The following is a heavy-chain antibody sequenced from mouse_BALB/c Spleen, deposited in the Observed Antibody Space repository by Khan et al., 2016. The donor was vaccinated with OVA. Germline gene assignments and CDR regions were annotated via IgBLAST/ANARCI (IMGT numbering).Heavy chain of an antibody. J-gene: IGHJ2*01. CDR3: ARTGYYYFDY. CDR1: GFTFSGFG. V-gene: IGHV5-17*02. Sequence: EVELVESGGGLVQTGGSRKLSCAASGFTFSGFGMHWVRQAPEKGLEWVAYISSDSNTIYYADTVKGRFTISRDNPKNTLFLQMTSLRSEDTARYYGARTGYYYFDYWGQGTTLTVSS. CDR2: ISSDSNTI. D-gene: IGHD2-3*01.